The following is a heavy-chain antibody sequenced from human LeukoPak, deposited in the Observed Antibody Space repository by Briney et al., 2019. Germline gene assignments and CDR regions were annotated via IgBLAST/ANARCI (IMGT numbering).Heavy chain of an antibody. CDR2: IIPIFGTA. J-gene: IGHJ4*02. Sequence: SVKVSCKASGGTFSSYAISWVRQAPGQGREWMGGIIPIFGTANYAQKFQGRVTITADESTSTAYMELSSLRSEDTAVYYCAGSYYYGSGSYYTDYWGQGTLVIVSS. D-gene: IGHD3-10*01. CDR1: GGTFSSYA. V-gene: IGHV1-69*13. CDR3: AGSYYYGSGSYYTDY.